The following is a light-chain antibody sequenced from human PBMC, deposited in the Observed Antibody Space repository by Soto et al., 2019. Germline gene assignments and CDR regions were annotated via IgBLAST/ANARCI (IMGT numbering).Light chain of an antibody. CDR3: QQYNTYVT. Sequence: DIQMTQSPSTLSASVGDRVTITCRASQSINSWLAWYQQKPGKAPKLLIYKASSLESGVPSRFSGSGSGTEFTITISSLQSDDFATDYCQQYNTYVTFGGGTKVEIK. V-gene: IGKV1-5*03. J-gene: IGKJ4*01. CDR2: KAS. CDR1: QSINSW.